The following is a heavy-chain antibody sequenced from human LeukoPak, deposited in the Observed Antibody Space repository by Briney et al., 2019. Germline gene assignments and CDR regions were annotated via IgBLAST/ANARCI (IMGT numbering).Heavy chain of an antibody. D-gene: IGHD3-10*01. Sequence: GGSLRLSCAASRFIFSNYWMTWVRQAPGKGLEWVANIRQDGSETNYVDSVKGRFTISRDNAKNSLYLQMNGLIGEDTAVYYCARVKGYYGSGSYPRGPYYFDYWGQGTLVTVSS. J-gene: IGHJ4*02. CDR2: IRQDGSET. CDR1: RFIFSNYW. CDR3: ARVKGYYGSGSYPRGPYYFDY. V-gene: IGHV3-7*01.